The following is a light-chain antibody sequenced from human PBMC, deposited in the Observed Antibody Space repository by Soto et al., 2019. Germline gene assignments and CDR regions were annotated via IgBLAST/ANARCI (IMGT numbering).Light chain of an antibody. J-gene: IGLJ1*01. CDR3: AAWDDSLSGYV. Sequence: QSVLTQSPSASATPGQRVTMSCSGGSSNIGRNVVNWYQQFPGTAPKLLMYSNSQRPPGIPERFSASKSGTSASLAISGLQSEDEADYYSAAWDDSLSGYVFGTGTKLTVL. CDR2: SNS. V-gene: IGLV1-44*01. CDR1: SSNIGRNV.